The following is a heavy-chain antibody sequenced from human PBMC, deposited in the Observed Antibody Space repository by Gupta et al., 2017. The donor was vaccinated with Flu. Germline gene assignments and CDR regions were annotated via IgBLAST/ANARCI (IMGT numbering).Heavy chain of an antibody. J-gene: IGHJ3*02. V-gene: IGHV3-9*01. Sequence: EVQLVESGGGLVQPGRSLRLSCAASGFTFDDYAMHWVRQAPGKGLEWVSGISWNSGSIGYADSVKGRFTISRDNAKNSLYLQMNSLRAEDTALYYCAKTAWDSSGYYHAFDIWGQGTMVTVSS. CDR2: ISWNSGSI. CDR1: GFTFDDYA. D-gene: IGHD3-22*01. CDR3: AKTAWDSSGYYHAFDI.